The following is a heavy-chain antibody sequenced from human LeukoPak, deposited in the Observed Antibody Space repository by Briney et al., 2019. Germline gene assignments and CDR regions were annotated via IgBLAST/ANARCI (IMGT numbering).Heavy chain of an antibody. D-gene: IGHD2-21*02. CDR3: AREGSTDCHFYY. CDR2: LTGIGNTI. V-gene: IGHV3-48*03. Sequence: GGSLRLSCAASGFTFSNYKMHWVRQAPGKGLEWVSYLTGIGNTIDYAGSVRGRSTISRDNAKDSLYLQMNSLRVEDTAVYFCAREGSTDCHFYYWGQGTLVTVSS. J-gene: IGHJ4*02. CDR1: GFTFSNYK.